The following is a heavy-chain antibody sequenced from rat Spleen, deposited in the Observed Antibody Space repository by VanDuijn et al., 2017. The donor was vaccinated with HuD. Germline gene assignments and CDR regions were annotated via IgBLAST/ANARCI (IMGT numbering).Heavy chain of an antibody. CDR1: GFTFSDYN. CDR3: TRHDYSGPYVMDA. V-gene: IGHV5-7*01. Sequence: EVQLVESGGGLVQPGGSLKLSCAASGFTFSDYNMAWVRQAPKKGLEWVATITYDGSNTYYRDSVKGRFTISRDNAKSTLYLQMNSLRSEDTATYYCTRHDYSGPYVMDAWGQGASVTVSS. CDR2: ITYDGSNT. J-gene: IGHJ4*01. D-gene: IGHD1-1*01.